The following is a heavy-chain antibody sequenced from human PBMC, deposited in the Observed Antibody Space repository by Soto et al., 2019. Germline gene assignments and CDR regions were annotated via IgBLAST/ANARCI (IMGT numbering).Heavy chain of an antibody. J-gene: IGHJ6*02. Sequence: PGGSLKISCKGSGYSFTSYWIGWVRQMPGKGLEWMGIIYPGDSDTRYSPSFQGQVTISADKSISTAYLQWSSLKASDTAMYYCERHSGYCSGGSCRLYYYGMDVWGQGTTVTVSS. CDR3: ERHSGYCSGGSCRLYYYGMDV. D-gene: IGHD2-15*01. CDR2: IYPGDSDT. CDR1: GYSFTSYW. V-gene: IGHV5-51*01.